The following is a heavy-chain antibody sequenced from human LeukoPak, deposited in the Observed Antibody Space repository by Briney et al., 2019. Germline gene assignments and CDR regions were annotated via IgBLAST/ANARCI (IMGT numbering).Heavy chain of an antibody. CDR2: FHYSGST. D-gene: IGHD6-6*01. CDR1: GGSISSYY. J-gene: IGHJ4*02. Sequence: SETLSLTCTVSGGSISSYYWSWIRQPPGKGLEWIGYFHYSGSTNYNPSLKSRVTISVDTSKNQFSLKLSSVTAADTAVYYCARLGDSSSRLYYFDYWGQGTLVTVCS. V-gene: IGHV4-59*08. CDR3: ARLGDSSSRLYYFDY.